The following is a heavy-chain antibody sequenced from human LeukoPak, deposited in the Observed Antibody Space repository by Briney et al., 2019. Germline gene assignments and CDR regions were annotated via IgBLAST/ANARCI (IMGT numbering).Heavy chain of an antibody. CDR2: IKPSGGGT. J-gene: IGHJ1*01. V-gene: IGHV1-46*01. CDR1: GYTFSNYY. D-gene: IGHD3-22*01. Sequence: GASVKVSCKASGYTFSNYYVHWVRQAPGQGLEWMGIIKPSGGGTSYALKFQGRVTLTRDTSTSTAYMELSSLRSEDTAVYYCARDHFDSSGYHYLLGYFEHWGQGTPVTVSS. CDR3: ARDHFDSSGYHYLLGYFEH.